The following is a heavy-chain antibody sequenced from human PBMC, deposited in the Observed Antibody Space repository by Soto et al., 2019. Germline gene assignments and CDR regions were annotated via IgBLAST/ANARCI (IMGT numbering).Heavy chain of an antibody. CDR2: IYYSGST. V-gene: IGHV4-31*03. CDR3: ARDVAVTHFDY. Sequence: QVQLQESGPGLVKPSQTLSLTCTVSGGSISSGGYYWSWIRQHPGKGLEWIGYIYYSGSTYYNPSLKSXXTXSAXTSKNQFSLKLSSVTAADTAVYYCARDVAVTHFDYWGQGTLVTVSS. J-gene: IGHJ4*02. D-gene: IGHD2-21*02. CDR1: GGSISSGGYY.